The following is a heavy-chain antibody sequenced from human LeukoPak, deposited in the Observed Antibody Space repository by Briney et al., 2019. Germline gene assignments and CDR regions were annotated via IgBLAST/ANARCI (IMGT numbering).Heavy chain of an antibody. V-gene: IGHV3-11*06. CDR3: VRPYCTTTTCYVFDH. CDR1: GVVFSNYY. Sequence: GGSLRLSCAASGVVFSNYYMSWIRQAPGEGLEWVTYISSTAGHINYADSVKGRFTISRDNAKNSLYLQMNSLRAEDTAVYYCVRPYCTTTTCYVFDHWGQATLVTVSS. D-gene: IGHD2-2*01. J-gene: IGHJ5*02. CDR2: ISSTAGHI.